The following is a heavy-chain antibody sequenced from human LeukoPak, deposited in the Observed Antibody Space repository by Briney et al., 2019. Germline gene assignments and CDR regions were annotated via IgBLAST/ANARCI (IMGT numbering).Heavy chain of an antibody. CDR1: GGSISRYY. V-gene: IGHV4-59*01. CDR2: IYYSGST. Sequence: SETLSLTYTVSGGSISRYYWSWVRQPPGKGLEYIGNIYYSGSTNYNPSLKSRVTISLDTSRSQFSLKLTSVTAADTAVYYCARELYNWNGRRHAIDIWGQGTMVTVSS. CDR3: ARELYNWNGRRHAIDI. D-gene: IGHD1-20*01. J-gene: IGHJ3*02.